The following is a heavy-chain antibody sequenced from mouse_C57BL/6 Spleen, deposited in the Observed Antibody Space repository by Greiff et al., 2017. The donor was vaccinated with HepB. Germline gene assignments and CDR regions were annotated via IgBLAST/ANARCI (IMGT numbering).Heavy chain of an antibody. CDR3: ARNYGNYEWYFDV. V-gene: IGHV3-6*01. CDR1: GYSITSGYY. Sequence: EVQLQQSGPGLVKPSQSLSLTCSVTGYSITSGYYWNWIRQFPGNKLEWMGYISYDGSNNYNPSLKNRISITRDTSKNQFFLKLNSVTTEDTATYYCARNYGNYEWYFDVWGTGTTVTVSS. J-gene: IGHJ1*03. D-gene: IGHD2-1*01. CDR2: ISYDGSN.